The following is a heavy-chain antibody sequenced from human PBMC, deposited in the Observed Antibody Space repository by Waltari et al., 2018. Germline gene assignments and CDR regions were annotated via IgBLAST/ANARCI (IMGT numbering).Heavy chain of an antibody. CDR1: GGSISSSCYY. J-gene: IGHJ4*02. CDR2: IYYSGHT. Sequence: QLQLQESGPGLVKPSETLSFTCTVSGGSISSSCYYWGCIRQPPGKGLEWIGRIYYSGHTDYNPSRKSRVTISVDTSKNQFSLKLSSVTAADTAVYYCATKRESSASGFDYWGQGTLVTVSS. V-gene: IGHV4-39*01. CDR3: ATKRESSASGFDY. D-gene: IGHD6-19*01.